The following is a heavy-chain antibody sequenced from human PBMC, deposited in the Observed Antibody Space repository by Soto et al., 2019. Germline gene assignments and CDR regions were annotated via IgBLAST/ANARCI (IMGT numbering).Heavy chain of an antibody. V-gene: IGHV3-23*01. J-gene: IGHJ4*02. CDR1: GFTFSNYA. CDR2: VSNSFSDGNT. Sequence: GGSLRLSCAASGFTFSNYAMNWVRQAPGKGLEWVSAVSNSFSDGNTHYADSVKGRFTISRDNDKNTVFLEMNSLRAEDTAVYYCAKVFSPEGGNYFDYWGQGTLVTVSS. CDR3: AKVFSPEGGNYFDY.